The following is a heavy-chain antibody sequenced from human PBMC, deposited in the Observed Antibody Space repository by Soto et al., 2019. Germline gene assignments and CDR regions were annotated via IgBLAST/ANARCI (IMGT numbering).Heavy chain of an antibody. CDR2: INAGNGNT. CDR3: ARVREYCSGGSCYRLGWYGMDV. D-gene: IGHD2-15*01. J-gene: IGHJ6*02. Sequence: QVQLVQSGAEVKKPGASVKVSCKASGYTFTSYAMHWVRQAPGQRLEWMGWINAGNGNTKYSQKFQGRVTITRDTAASTGYMELSSLRSEDTAVYYCARVREYCSGGSCYRLGWYGMDVWGQGTTVTVSS. V-gene: IGHV1-3*01. CDR1: GYTFTSYA.